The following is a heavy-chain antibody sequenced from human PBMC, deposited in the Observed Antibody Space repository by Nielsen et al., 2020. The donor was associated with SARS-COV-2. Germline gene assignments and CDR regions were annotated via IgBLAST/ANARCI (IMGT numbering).Heavy chain of an antibody. V-gene: IGHV3-30*18. Sequence: GESLKISCAASGFTFSNYGMHWVRQAPGKGLEWVAVISYDGVNKYYGGSVKGRFTISRDNSKNTLYLQMNSLRAEDTALYYCTKSPTGGRRPGWYYFTDYWGQGTLVTVSS. CDR2: ISYDGVNK. D-gene: IGHD6-19*01. CDR3: TKSPTGGRRPGWYYFTDY. J-gene: IGHJ4*02. CDR1: GFTFSNYG.